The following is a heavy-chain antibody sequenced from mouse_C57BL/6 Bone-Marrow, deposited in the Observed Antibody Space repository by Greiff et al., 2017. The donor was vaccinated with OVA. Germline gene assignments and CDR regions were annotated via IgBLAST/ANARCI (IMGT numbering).Heavy chain of an antibody. CDR2: IHPNSGST. D-gene: IGHD4-1*01. Sequence: QVQLQQPGAELVKPWPSVSLSCKASGYSFTSYWMHWVKQRPGQGLEWIGMIHPNSGSTNYNEKLKSLATLTVDKSSSTAYMQLSSLTSEDSAVYYGARTGTSWYAYWGQGTLVIVSA. J-gene: IGHJ3*01. V-gene: IGHV1-64*01. CDR1: GYSFTSYW. CDR3: ARTGTSWYAY.